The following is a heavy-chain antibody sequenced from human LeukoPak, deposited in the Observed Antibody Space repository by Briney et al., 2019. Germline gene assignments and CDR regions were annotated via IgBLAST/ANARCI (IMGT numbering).Heavy chain of an antibody. Sequence: GGSLRLSCAASGFTFSSYGMHWVRQAPGKGLEWVAVISYDGSNKYYADSVKGRFTISRDNSKNTLYLQMNSLRAEDTAVYYCAKDVPPCGGDCYSAFDIWGQGTMVTVSS. CDR2: ISYDGSNK. CDR1: GFTFSSYG. D-gene: IGHD2-21*01. CDR3: AKDVPPCGGDCYSAFDI. V-gene: IGHV3-30*18. J-gene: IGHJ3*02.